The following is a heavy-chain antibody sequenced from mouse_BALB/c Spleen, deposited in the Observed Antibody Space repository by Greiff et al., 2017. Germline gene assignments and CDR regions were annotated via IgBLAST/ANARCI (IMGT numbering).Heavy chain of an antibody. D-gene: IGHD2-4*01. Sequence: VQLKESGAELVKPGASVKLSCTASGFNIKDTYMHWVKQRPEQGLEWIGRIDPANGNTKYDPKFQGKATITADTSSNTAYLQLSSLTSEDTAVYYCARGAYYDYGEGAWLAYWGQGTLVTVSA. V-gene: IGHV14-3*02. J-gene: IGHJ3*01. CDR1: GFNIKDTY. CDR3: ARGAYYDYGEGAWLAY. CDR2: IDPANGNT.